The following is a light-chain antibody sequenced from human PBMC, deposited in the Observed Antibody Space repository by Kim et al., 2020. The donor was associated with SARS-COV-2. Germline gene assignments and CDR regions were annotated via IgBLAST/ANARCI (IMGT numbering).Light chain of an antibody. Sequence: ASVGDRVNITCRASQGISNSLAWFQQKPGQAPKVLIYAASTLQSGVPSRFSGSGPGPDVTLTISSLQPEDVATYYSQKYNAAPWTFGQGTKVDSK. J-gene: IGKJ1*01. CDR3: QKYNAAPWT. V-gene: IGKV1-27*01. CDR1: QGISNS. CDR2: AAS.